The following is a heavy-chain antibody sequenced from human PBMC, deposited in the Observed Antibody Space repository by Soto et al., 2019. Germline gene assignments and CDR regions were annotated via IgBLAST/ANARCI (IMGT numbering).Heavy chain of an antibody. CDR2: ISGSGGST. CDR3: AKVQATMVVVVITFFDY. Sequence: PGGSLRLSCAASGFTFNSYAMSWVRQAPGKGLEWVSAISGSGGSTYYADSVKGRFTISRDNSKNTLYLQMNSLRAEDTAVYYCAKVQATMVVVVITFFDYWGQGALVTVSS. CDR1: GFTFNSYA. V-gene: IGHV3-23*01. D-gene: IGHD3-22*01. J-gene: IGHJ4*02.